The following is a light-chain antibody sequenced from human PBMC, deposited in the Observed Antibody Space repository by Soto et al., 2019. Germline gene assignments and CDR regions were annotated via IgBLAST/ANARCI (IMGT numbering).Light chain of an antibody. Sequence: EIVMTQSPATLSVSPGERATLSCRASQSVSNNLAWYQKKPGQAPRLLIYGASTRATGIPARFSGSGSGTEFTLTISSLQSEDFALYYFQQYNNWWTFGQGTKVEIK. CDR1: QSVSNN. CDR3: QQYNNWWT. V-gene: IGKV3-15*01. J-gene: IGKJ1*01. CDR2: GAS.